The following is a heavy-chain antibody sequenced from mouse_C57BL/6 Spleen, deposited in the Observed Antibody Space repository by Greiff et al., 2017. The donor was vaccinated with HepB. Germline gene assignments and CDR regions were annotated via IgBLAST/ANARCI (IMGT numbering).Heavy chain of an antibody. CDR1: GYTFTSYW. V-gene: IGHV1-55*01. D-gene: IGHD1-1*01. CDR3: ARSGSYYGRSYNY. Sequence: QVQLQQSGAELVKPGASVKMSCKASGYTFTSYWITWVKQRPGQGLEWSGDIYPGSGSTNYNEKFKSKATLTVDTSSSTAYMQLSSLTSEDSAVYYCARSGSYYGRSYNYWGQGTTLTVSS. CDR2: IYPGSGST. J-gene: IGHJ2*01.